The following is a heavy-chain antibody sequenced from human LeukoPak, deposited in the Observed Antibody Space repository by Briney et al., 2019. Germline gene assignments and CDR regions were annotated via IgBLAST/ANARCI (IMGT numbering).Heavy chain of an antibody. D-gene: IGHD6-6*01. CDR2: ISGSGGST. CDR1: GFTFSSYA. CDR3: AKSEYSSSSGRYYYYYMDV. J-gene: IGHJ6*03. V-gene: IGHV3-23*01. Sequence: PGGSLRLSCAASGFTFSSYAMSCVRQAPGKGLEWVSDISGSGGSTYYADSVKGRFIISRDNSKNTLYLQMNSLRAEDTAVYYCAKSEYSSSSGRYYYYYMDVWGKGTTVTVSS.